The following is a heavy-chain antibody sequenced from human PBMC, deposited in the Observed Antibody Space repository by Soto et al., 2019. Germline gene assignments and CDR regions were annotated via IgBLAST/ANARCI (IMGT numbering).Heavy chain of an antibody. J-gene: IGHJ6*02. CDR1: GGSFSDYY. D-gene: IGHD6-6*01. Sequence: SETLSLTCAMYGGSFSDYYWSWVRQPPGKGLEWIGEINHGGNSNYNPSLKSRVTISVDTSNNQFSLKLTSVTAADTGVYYCAGREFSTSSFYYYYYAMDVWGQGTTVTVSS. CDR2: INHGGNS. CDR3: AGREFSTSSFYYYYYAMDV. V-gene: IGHV4-34*01.